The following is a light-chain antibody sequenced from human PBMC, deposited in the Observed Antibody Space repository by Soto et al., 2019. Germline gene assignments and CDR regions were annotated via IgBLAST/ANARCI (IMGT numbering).Light chain of an antibody. CDR1: SSEVGGYNY. Sequence: QSALTQPAYVSRSPGQSIAISCTGTSSEVGGYNYVSWYRHHPGKAAKVISYEVSNRLSGVSNRFSGSKSGKIASLTIYVLQAQDEADYYCSSYSSIGALVVGTGAKVT. J-gene: IGLJ1*01. CDR3: SSYSSIGALV. CDR2: EVS. V-gene: IGLV2-14*01.